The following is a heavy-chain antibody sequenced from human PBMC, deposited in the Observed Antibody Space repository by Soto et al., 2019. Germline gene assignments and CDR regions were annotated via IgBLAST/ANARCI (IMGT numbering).Heavy chain of an antibody. J-gene: IGHJ5*02. CDR3: ARRSITMVRGVIYWFDP. V-gene: IGHV3-48*02. D-gene: IGHD3-10*01. CDR2: ISSSSSTI. CDR1: GFTFSSYS. Sequence: EVQLVESGRGLVQPGGSLRLSCAASGFTFSSYSMNWVRQAPGKGLEWVSYISSSSSTIYYADSVKGRFTISRDNAKNSLYLQMNSLRDEDTAVYYCARRSITMVRGVIYWFDPWGQGTLVTVSS.